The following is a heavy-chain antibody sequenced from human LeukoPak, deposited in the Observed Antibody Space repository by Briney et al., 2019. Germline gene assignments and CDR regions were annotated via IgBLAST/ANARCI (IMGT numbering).Heavy chain of an antibody. V-gene: IGHV1-18*01. J-gene: IGHJ6*02. CDR2: ISAYNGNT. D-gene: IGHD2-2*01. CDR1: GYXFTSYG. CDR3: ARAFHCSSTSCYGYYYNGMDV. Sequence: ASVKVSCKASGYXFTSYGITWVRQAPGQGLEWMGWISAYNGNTNYAQKVQGRVTMTTDSSTSTAYMELRSLRSDDTALYYCARAFHCSSTSCYGYYYNGMDVWGQGTTVTVS.